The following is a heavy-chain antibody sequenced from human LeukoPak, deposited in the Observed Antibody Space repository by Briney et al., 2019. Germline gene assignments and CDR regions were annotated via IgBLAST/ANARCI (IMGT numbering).Heavy chain of an antibody. J-gene: IGHJ4*02. Sequence: ASVKVSCKSSGYTFPSYGHRWVRQPPGQGLEWMGWNRDYNGNTNYAQKLQGRVTMTTDTSTGTAYMELRSRRSDDTAVYYCARDSERASSGLYMVWIQEDWGQGTLVTVSS. V-gene: IGHV1-18*01. CDR1: GYTFPSYG. D-gene: IGHD6-19*01. CDR2: NRDYNGNT. CDR3: ARDSERASSGLYMVWIQED.